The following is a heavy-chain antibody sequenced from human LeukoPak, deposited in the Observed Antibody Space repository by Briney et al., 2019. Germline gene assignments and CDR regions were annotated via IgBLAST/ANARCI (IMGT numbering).Heavy chain of an antibody. CDR3: ASDYYDSSGYADY. D-gene: IGHD3-22*01. CDR1: GGTFSSYA. CDR2: IIPIFGTA. V-gene: IGHV1-69*01. J-gene: IGHJ4*02. Sequence: ASVKASCKASGGTFSSYAISWVRQAPGQGLEWMGGIIPIFGTANYAQKFQGRVTITADESTSTAYMELSSLRSEDTAVYYCASDYYDSSGYADYWGQGTLVTVSS.